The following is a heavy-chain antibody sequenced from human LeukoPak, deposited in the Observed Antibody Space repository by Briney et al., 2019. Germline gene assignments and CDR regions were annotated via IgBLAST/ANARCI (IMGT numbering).Heavy chain of an antibody. CDR2: IFPSGDEI. Sequence: GGSLRLSCAASGFTFSTFAMIWVRQPPGKGLEWVSSIFPSGDEIHYADSARGRFTISRDNSKSTLSLQMNRLRAEDTAMYYCATYRQVLLPFESWGQGTLVTVSS. CDR3: ATYRQVLLPFES. V-gene: IGHV3-23*01. CDR1: GFTFSTFA. J-gene: IGHJ4*02. D-gene: IGHD2-8*02.